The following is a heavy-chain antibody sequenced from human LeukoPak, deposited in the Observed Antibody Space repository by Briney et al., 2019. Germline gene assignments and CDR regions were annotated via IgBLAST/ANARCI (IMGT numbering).Heavy chain of an antibody. CDR1: GFTFSSYW. CDR2: INSDGSST. CDR3: ARDFYYDFWSGYYH. J-gene: IGHJ4*02. V-gene: IGHV3-74*01. Sequence: GGSLRLSCAASGFTFSSYWMHWVRQAPGEGLVWVSRINSDGSSTTYADSVKGRFTISRDNAKNTRYLQMNSLRAEDTAVYYCARDFYYDFWSGYYHWGQGTLVTVSS. D-gene: IGHD3-3*01.